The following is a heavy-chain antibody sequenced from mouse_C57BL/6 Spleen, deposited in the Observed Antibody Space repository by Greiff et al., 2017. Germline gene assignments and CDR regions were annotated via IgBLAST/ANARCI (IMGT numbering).Heavy chain of an antibody. CDR2: INPGSGGT. CDR3: ARSLLLPLDY. J-gene: IGHJ2*01. D-gene: IGHD1-1*01. CDR1: GYAFTNYL. V-gene: IGHV1-54*01. Sequence: VQLQQSGAELVRPGTSVKVSCKASGYAFTNYLIEWVKQRPGQGLEWIGVINPGSGGTNYNEKFKGKATLTADKSSSTAYMQLSSLTSEDSAVYFGARSLLLPLDYWGQGTTLTVSS.